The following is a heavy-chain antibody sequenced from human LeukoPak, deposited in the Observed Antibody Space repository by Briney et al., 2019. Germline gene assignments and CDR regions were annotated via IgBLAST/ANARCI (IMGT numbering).Heavy chain of an antibody. CDR1: GFTFSSYG. D-gene: IGHD1-26*01. CDR3: AKAARSYYHRPDYFDY. Sequence: GGSLRLSCAASGFTFSSYGMHWVRQAPGKGLEWVAVISYDGSNKYYADSVKGRFTISRDNSKNTLYLQMNSLRAEDTAVYYCAKAARSYYHRPDYFDYWGQGTLVTVSS. J-gene: IGHJ4*02. V-gene: IGHV3-30*18. CDR2: ISYDGSNK.